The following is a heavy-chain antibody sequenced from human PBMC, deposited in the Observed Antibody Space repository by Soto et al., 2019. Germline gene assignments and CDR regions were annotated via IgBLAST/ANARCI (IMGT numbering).Heavy chain of an antibody. D-gene: IGHD4-17*01. Sequence: GGSLRLSCAASGFTFSNAWMSWVRQAPGKGLEGVGRIKSKTDGGTTDYAAPVKGRFTISRDDSKNTLYLQMNSLKTEDTAVYYCTTGGKDYGGNSVFVYWGQGTLVTVSS. CDR2: IKSKTDGGTT. CDR1: GFTFSNAW. CDR3: TTGGKDYGGNSVFVY. V-gene: IGHV3-15*01. J-gene: IGHJ4*02.